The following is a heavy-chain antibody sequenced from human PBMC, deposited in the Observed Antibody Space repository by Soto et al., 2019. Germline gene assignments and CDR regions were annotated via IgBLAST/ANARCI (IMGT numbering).Heavy chain of an antibody. D-gene: IGHD2-2*01. CDR1: GFTFSSYA. CDR2: ISDGGGNT. V-gene: IGHV3-23*01. Sequence: PGGSLRLSCAASGFTFSSYAMSWVRQAPGKGLEWVSSISDGGGNTYYADSVKGRFTISRDNTRNSLYLQMNSLRDEDTALYYCVRYCSTTLCNGVATRTFDYWGQGTLVTVSS. J-gene: IGHJ4*02. CDR3: VRYCSTTLCNGVATRTFDY.